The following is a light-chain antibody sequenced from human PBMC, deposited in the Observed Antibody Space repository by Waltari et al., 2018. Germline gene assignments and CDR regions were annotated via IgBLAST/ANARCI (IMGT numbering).Light chain of an antibody. Sequence: QSALTQPASVSGSPAQSITLSCTGTSRDIGASYFVSWYQQHPGKAPKLIIFDVNKRPSGISDRFSGSKSGNTASLTISRLQTGDEADYFCSAYTYSSPFAWAFGGGTKVTVL. V-gene: IGLV2-14*03. CDR3: SAYTYSSPFAWA. J-gene: IGLJ3*02. CDR2: DVN. CDR1: SRDIGASYF.